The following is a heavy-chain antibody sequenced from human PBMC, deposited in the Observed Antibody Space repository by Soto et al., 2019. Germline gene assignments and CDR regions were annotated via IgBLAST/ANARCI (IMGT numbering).Heavy chain of an antibody. D-gene: IGHD3-10*01. CDR2: IKKDGSEQ. Sequence: VQLVESGGGVVQPGRSLRLSCAASGFTFSSYGMHWVRQAPGKGLEWVANIKKDGSEQYYVDSVEGRFTVSRDNAKNSVDLQMNSLRPEDTAVYYCASGNYYNGMDVWGQGTTVTVSS. V-gene: IGHV3-7*01. J-gene: IGHJ6*02. CDR1: GFTFSSYG. CDR3: ASGNYYNGMDV.